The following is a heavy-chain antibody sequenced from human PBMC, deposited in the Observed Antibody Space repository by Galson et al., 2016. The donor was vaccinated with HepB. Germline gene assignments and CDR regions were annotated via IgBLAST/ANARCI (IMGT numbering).Heavy chain of an antibody. CDR3: AKDGRIQLWLSAESDY. CDR1: GFTFSNYA. J-gene: IGHJ4*02. D-gene: IGHD5-18*01. V-gene: IGHV3-30*18. Sequence: LRLSCAASGFTFSNYAMHWVRQAPGKGLEWMAVIPYDGGLKYYADSVKGRFTISRDNSKNTLYLQMNRLRVEDTAVYYCAKDGRIQLWLSAESDYWGQGTLVTVSS. CDR2: IPYDGGLK.